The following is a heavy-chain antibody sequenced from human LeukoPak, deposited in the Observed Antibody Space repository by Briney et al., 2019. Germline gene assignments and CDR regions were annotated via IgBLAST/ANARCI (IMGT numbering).Heavy chain of an antibody. CDR3: ARIHILTGYYYGMDV. Sequence: SETLSLTCAVYGGSFSGYYWSWIRQPPGKGLEWIGEINHSGSTNYNPSLKSRVTVSVDTSKNQFSLKLSSVTAADTAVYYCARIHILTGYYYGMDVWGQGTTVTVSS. CDR1: GGSFSGYY. J-gene: IGHJ6*02. CDR2: INHSGST. V-gene: IGHV4-34*01. D-gene: IGHD3-9*01.